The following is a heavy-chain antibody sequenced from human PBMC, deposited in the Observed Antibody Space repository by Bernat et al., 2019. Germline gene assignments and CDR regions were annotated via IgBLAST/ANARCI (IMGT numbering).Heavy chain of an antibody. D-gene: IGHD1-7*01. J-gene: IGHJ4*02. CDR3: AKDRYGQGELRHFDY. CDR1: GFSYSSYG. CDR2: ISYSGGTI. Sequence: EVQLLESGGGLVQPGGSLRLSCAASGFSYSSYGMSWVRQAPGKGLEWVSSISYSGGTIYYADSVKGRFTISRDNSKNTLYLQMNSLRAEDTAVYYCAKDRYGQGELRHFDYWGQGTLVTVSS. V-gene: IGHV3-23*01.